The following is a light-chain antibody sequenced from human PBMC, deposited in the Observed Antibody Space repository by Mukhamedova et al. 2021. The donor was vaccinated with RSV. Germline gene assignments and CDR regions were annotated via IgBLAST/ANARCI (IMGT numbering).Light chain of an antibody. CDR3: QEYNSALLT. V-gene: IGKV1-27*01. Sequence: WYQRRVHGKVPKLLIYATSTLQSGVPSRFSGSGSETGFTLTISSLQPEDVATYYCQEYNSALLTFGGGTKVEIK. J-gene: IGKJ4*01. CDR2: ATS.